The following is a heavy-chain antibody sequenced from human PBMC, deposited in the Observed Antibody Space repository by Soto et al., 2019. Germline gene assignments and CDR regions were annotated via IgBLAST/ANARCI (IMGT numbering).Heavy chain of an antibody. Sequence: GGALRLSCAASGFTFSSYWMSWVRQAPGKGLEWVANIKQDGSEKYYVDSVRGRFTISRDNAKNSLYLQMNSLRAEDTAVYYCARALSPELRYFDWLLSSLYYYYGMDVWGQGTTVTVSS. CDR2: IKQDGSEK. CDR3: ARALSPELRYFDWLLSSLYYYYGMDV. J-gene: IGHJ6*02. D-gene: IGHD3-9*01. V-gene: IGHV3-7*01. CDR1: GFTFSSYW.